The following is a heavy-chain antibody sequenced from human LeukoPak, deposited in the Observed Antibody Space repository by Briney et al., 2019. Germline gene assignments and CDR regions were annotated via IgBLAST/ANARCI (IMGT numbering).Heavy chain of an antibody. D-gene: IGHD3-10*01. V-gene: IGHV4-59*08. CDR2: VFHSGYS. J-gene: IGHJ3*02. CDR3: ATSMVREAFDI. Sequence: SETLSLTCTVSGGSISSYYWSWVRQSPGKGLEWIGYVFHSGYSNYNPSLKSRVTISVDTSKNQFSLKLSSVTAADTAVYYCATSMVREAFDIWGQGTMVTVSS. CDR1: GGSISSYY.